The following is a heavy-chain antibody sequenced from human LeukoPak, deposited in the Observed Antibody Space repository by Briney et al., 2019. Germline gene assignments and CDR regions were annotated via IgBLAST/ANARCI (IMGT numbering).Heavy chain of an antibody. Sequence: KPSETLSLTCTVSGGSLSSSNNYWGWTRQPPGKGLEWFGSISHIGATSYNPSLRSRVTISVDTSKSQFSLILNSVTAADTAVYYCARHGEWLRFGQRLKYNWFDPWGQGTLVTVSS. CDR3: ARHGEWLRFGQRLKYNWFDP. D-gene: IGHD5-12*01. J-gene: IGHJ5*02. V-gene: IGHV4-39*01. CDR1: GGSLSSSNNY. CDR2: ISHIGAT.